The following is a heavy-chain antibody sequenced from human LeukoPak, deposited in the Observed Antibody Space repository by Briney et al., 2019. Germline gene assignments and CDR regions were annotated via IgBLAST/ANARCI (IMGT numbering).Heavy chain of an antibody. CDR3: AKDRSGGGSGSYETLPTYFDY. CDR1: GYTLTELS. J-gene: IGHJ4*02. CDR2: FDPEDGET. V-gene: IGHV1-24*01. Sequence: ASVKVSCKVSGYTLTELSMHWVRQAPGKGLEWMGGFDPEDGETIYAQKFQGRVTMTEDTSTDTAYMELNSLRAEDTAVYYCAKDRSGGGSGSYETLPTYFDYWGQGTLVTVSS. D-gene: IGHD3-10*01.